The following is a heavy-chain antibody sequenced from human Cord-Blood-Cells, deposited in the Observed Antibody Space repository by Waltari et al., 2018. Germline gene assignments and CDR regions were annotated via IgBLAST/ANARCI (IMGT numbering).Heavy chain of an antibody. Sequence: QLVESGGGLVKPGGSLRLSCAASGFTFSNAWMSRVRQAPGKGLEWVGRIKSKTDGGTTDYAAPVKGRFTISRDDSKNTLYLQMNSLKTEDTAVYYCTTGGSYYYYYYMDVWGKGTTVTVSS. CDR2: IKSKTDGGTT. CDR1: GFTFSNAW. D-gene: IGHD1-26*01. CDR3: TTGGSYYYYYYMDV. J-gene: IGHJ6*03. V-gene: IGHV3-15*01.